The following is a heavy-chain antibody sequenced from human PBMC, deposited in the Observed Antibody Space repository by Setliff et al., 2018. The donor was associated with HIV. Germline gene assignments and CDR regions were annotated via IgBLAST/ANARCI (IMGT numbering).Heavy chain of an antibody. D-gene: IGHD3-3*01. V-gene: IGHV3-11*04. Sequence: GGSLRLSCAASGFTFSDYYMSWIRQAPGKGLECVSYISFNGNDIHYAESVKGRFTISRDNAKNSLFLQMDSLRVEDTAVYYCARDVSWRVRTYIDYWGQGALVTVSS. CDR2: ISFNGNDI. J-gene: IGHJ4*02. CDR3: ARDVSWRVRTYIDY. CDR1: GFTFSDYY.